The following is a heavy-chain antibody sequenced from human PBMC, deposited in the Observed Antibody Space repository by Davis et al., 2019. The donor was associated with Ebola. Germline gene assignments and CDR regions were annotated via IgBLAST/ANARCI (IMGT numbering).Heavy chain of an antibody. CDR3: ARGGPVKYYYDSSGYYYLPALIDY. J-gene: IGHJ4*02. V-gene: IGHV1-2*02. CDR2: INPNSGGT. D-gene: IGHD3-22*01. Sequence: ASVKVSCKASGYTFTGYYMHWVRQAPGQGLEWMGWINPNSGGTNYAQKFQGRVTMTRDTSISTAYMELSRLRSDDTAVYYCARGGPVKYYYDSSGYYYLPALIDYWGQGTLVTVSS. CDR1: GYTFTGYY.